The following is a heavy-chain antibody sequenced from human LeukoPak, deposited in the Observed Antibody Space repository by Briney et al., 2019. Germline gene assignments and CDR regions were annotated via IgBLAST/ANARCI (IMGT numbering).Heavy chain of an antibody. CDR2: IYHSGST. J-gene: IGHJ3*01. CDR3: AGAGGYSYG. Sequence: SETLSLTCTVSGYSISSGSYWGWIRQPPGKGLEWIGSIYHSGSTYYNPSLKSRVTISVDTSKNQFSLKLSSVTAADTAVYYCAGAGGYSYGWGQGTMVTVSS. D-gene: IGHD5-18*01. CDR1: GYSISSGSY. V-gene: IGHV4-38-2*02.